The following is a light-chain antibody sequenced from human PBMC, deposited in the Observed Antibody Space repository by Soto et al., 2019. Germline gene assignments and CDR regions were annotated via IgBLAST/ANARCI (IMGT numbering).Light chain of an antibody. CDR1: QSVISSY. CDR3: QQYYNWPLT. Sequence: EIVLTQSPGTLSLSPGERATLSCRASQSVISSYLAWYQQKPGQAPSLLIYGASSRATGIPARFSGSGSATEFTLTISSLQSEDFAVYYCQQYYNWPLTFGQGTKVDIK. J-gene: IGKJ1*01. CDR2: GAS. V-gene: IGKV3-15*01.